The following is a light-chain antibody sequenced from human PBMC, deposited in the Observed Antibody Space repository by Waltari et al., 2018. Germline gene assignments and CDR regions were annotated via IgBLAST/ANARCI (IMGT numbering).Light chain of an antibody. CDR3: QQYTAYALT. CDR2: KAS. Sequence: DIQMTQSPSTLSASVGDRVTIPCRASQSIGSYLAWYQQKPGKAPNPLIYKASSLQSGVPSRFSGSGSGTEFTLTISSLQPDDFATYYCQQYTAYALTFGGGTKVEIQ. J-gene: IGKJ4*01. V-gene: IGKV1-5*03. CDR1: QSIGSY.